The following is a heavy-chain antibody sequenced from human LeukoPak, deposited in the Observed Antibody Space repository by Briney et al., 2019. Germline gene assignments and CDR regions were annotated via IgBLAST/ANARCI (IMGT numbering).Heavy chain of an antibody. D-gene: IGHD3/OR15-3a*01. J-gene: IGHJ4*02. CDR2: IYYSGST. Sequence: SETLSLTRTVSGGPISSYYWSWIRQPPGKGLEWIGYIYYSGSTNYNPSLKSRVTISVDTSKNQFSLKLSSVTAADTAVYYCARAKDFAGLTLYFDYWGQGTLVTVSS. CDR3: ARAKDFAGLTLYFDY. V-gene: IGHV4-59*01. CDR1: GGPISSYY.